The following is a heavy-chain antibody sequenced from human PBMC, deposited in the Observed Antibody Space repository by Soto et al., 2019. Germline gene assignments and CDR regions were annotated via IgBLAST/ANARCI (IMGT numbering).Heavy chain of an antibody. Sequence: SETLSLTCTISGGSISGFYWGWIRQPPGKGLEWIGNISYSGSTYYNPSLKSRVTMSVDTSKNQFSLDLGFVTAVDTAVYYCAKIGGTTRGPWFDSWGQGTLVTVSS. J-gene: IGHJ5*01. CDR3: AKIGGTTRGPWFDS. CDR1: GGSISGFY. D-gene: IGHD1-7*01. CDR2: ISYSGST. V-gene: IGHV4-59*04.